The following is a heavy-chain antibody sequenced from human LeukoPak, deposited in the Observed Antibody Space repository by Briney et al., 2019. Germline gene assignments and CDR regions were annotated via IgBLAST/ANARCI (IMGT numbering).Heavy chain of an antibody. CDR3: TRDRSRAEDD. V-gene: IGHV3-7*01. J-gene: IGHJ4*02. D-gene: IGHD1-14*01. Sequence: GGSWRLPCAATGFTFSGHWTSWVLQAPGKGLEWVANINQGGSDKYYVDSVKGRFTISRDNANNLLYLQMNSLRGEDTAVYYCTRDRSRAEDDWGQGTLVTVSS. CDR2: INQGGSDK. CDR1: GFTFSGHW.